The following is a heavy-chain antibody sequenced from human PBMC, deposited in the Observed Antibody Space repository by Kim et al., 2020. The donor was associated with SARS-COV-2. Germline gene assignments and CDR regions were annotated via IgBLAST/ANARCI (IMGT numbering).Heavy chain of an antibody. CDR3: ASSGDYDFWSGIRGYYYYGMDV. V-gene: IGHV1-18*04. CDR1: GYTFTSYG. CDR2: ISAYNGNT. Sequence: ASVKVSCKASGYTFTSYGISWVRQAPGQGLEWMGWISAYNGNTNYAQKLQGRVTMTTDTSTSTAYMELRSLRSDDTAVYYCASSGDYDFWSGIRGYYYYGMDVWGQGTTVTVSS. D-gene: IGHD3-3*01. J-gene: IGHJ6*02.